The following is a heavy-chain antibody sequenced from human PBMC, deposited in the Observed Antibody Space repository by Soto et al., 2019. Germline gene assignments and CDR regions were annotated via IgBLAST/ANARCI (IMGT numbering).Heavy chain of an antibody. J-gene: IGHJ1*01. Sequence: EVQLVESGGGLIQPGGSLRLSCAVSGFTVSRYYMSWVRQAPGKGLEWVSVIYSGGSTSYADSVKGRFTISRDSSKNTVYLQMDILRAEDTAVYYCARDLCRDINQNWGQGTLVTVSS. CDR1: GFTVSRYY. D-gene: IGHD2-21*02. CDR2: IYSGGST. CDR3: ARDLCRDINQN. V-gene: IGHV3-53*01.